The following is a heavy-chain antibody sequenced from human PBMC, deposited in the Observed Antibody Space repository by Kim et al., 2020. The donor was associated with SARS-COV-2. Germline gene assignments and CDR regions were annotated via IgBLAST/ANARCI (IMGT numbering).Heavy chain of an antibody. CDR1: GFTFSSYS. V-gene: IGHV3-21*01. CDR2: ISSSSSYI. CDR3: ARDRGPSRGSSSHLGWFDP. D-gene: IGHD6-13*01. Sequence: GGSLRLSCAASGFTFSSYSMNWVHQAPGKGLEWVSSISSSSSYIYYADSVKGRFTISRDNAKNSLYLQMNSLRAEDTAVYYCARDRGPSRGSSSHLGWFDPWGQGTLVTVSS. J-gene: IGHJ5*02.